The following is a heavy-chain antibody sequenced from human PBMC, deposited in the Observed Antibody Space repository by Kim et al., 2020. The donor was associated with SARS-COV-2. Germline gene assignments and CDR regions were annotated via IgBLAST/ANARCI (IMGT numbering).Heavy chain of an antibody. D-gene: IGHD3-22*01. V-gene: IGHV4-34*01. CDR3: AGDYYDSSGYPWYFDL. CDR2: INHSGST. J-gene: IGHJ2*01. CDR1: GGSFSGYY. Sequence: SETLSLTCAVYGGSFSGYYWSWIRQPPGKGLELIGEINHSGSTNYNPSLKSRVTISVDTSKNQFSLKLSSVTAADTAVYYCAGDYYDSSGYPWYFDLWGRGTLVTVSS.